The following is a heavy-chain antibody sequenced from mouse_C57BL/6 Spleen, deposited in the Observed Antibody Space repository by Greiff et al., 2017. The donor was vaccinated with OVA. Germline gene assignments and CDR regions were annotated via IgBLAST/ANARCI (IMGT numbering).Heavy chain of an antibody. V-gene: IGHV1-69*01. Sequence: QVQLQQPGAELVMPGASVKLSCKASGYTFTSYWMHWVKQRPGQGLEWIGEIDPSDSYTNYNQKFKGKSTLTVDKSSSTAYMQLSSLTSEDSAVYYCARSHDGYYGDYWGQGTTLTVSS. CDR2: IDPSDSYT. CDR3: ARSHDGYYGDY. D-gene: IGHD2-3*01. CDR1: GYTFTSYW. J-gene: IGHJ2*01.